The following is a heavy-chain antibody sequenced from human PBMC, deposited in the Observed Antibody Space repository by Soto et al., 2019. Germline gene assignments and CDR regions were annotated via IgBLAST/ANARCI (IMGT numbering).Heavy chain of an antibody. Sequence: ASVKVSCKASGGTFSSYAISWVRQAPGQGLEWMGGIIPIFGTANYAQKFQGRVTITADESTSTAYMELSSLRSEDTAVYYCARGGTMVRGVIIWFDPWGQGTLVTVSS. V-gene: IGHV1-69*13. CDR1: GGTFSSYA. CDR3: ARGGTMVRGVIIWFDP. D-gene: IGHD3-10*01. J-gene: IGHJ5*02. CDR2: IIPIFGTA.